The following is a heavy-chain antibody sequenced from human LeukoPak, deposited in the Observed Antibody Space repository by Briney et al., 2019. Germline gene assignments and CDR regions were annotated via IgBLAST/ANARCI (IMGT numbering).Heavy chain of an antibody. CDR2: IKQDGSGK. D-gene: IGHD2-15*01. V-gene: IGHV3-7*01. CDR1: GFTFSSYW. CDR3: ARDRVAKGNWFDP. Sequence: GGSLRLSCAASGFTFSSYWMSWIRQAPGKGLEWVANIKQDGSGKYYVDSVKGRFTISRDNAKNSLYLQMNSLRAEDTAVYYCARDRVAKGNWFDPWGQGTLVTVSS. J-gene: IGHJ5*02.